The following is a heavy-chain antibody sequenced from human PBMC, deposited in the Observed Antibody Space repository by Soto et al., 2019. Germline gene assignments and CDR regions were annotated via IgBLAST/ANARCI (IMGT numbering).Heavy chain of an antibody. J-gene: IGHJ4*01. CDR1: GFTFSNAW. D-gene: IGHD3-10*01. CDR3: TTVGDHDATCDY. CDR2: IKSKTDGGTT. Sequence: GGSLRLSCAASGFTFSNAWMSWVRQAPGKGLEWVGRIKSKTDGGTTDYAAPVKGRFTISRDDSKNTLHLQMNSLKIEDTAVYYCTTVGDHDATCDYGGEGTLVTVAS. V-gene: IGHV3-15*01.